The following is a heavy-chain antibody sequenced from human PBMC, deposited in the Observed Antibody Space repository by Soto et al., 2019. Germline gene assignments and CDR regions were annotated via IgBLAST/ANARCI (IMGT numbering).Heavy chain of an antibody. CDR3: RCYLEDAFDI. Sequence: QVQLVESGGGVVQPGRSLRLSCAASGFTFSSYGMHWVRQAPGKGLEWVAVISYDGSNKYYADSVKGRFTISRDNSKNTLYLQMNSLRAGDTAVYYCRCYLEDAFDIWGQGTMVTVSS. CDR2: ISYDGSNK. J-gene: IGHJ3*02. D-gene: IGHD2-15*01. CDR1: GFTFSSYG. V-gene: IGHV3-30*03.